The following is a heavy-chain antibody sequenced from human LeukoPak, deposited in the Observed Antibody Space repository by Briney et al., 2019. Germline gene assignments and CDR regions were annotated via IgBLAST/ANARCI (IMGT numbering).Heavy chain of an antibody. J-gene: IGHJ4*02. CDR1: GFTFSSYS. D-gene: IGHD2-2*01. CDR2: ISSSSSTI. V-gene: IGHV3-48*01. Sequence: GGSLRLSCAASGFTFSSYSMNWVRQAPGKGLEWVSYISSSSSTIYYADPVKGRFTISRDNAKNSLYLQMNSLRAEDTAVYYCVRVCSTTCYGSFDSWGQGTLVTVSS. CDR3: VRVCSTTCYGSFDS.